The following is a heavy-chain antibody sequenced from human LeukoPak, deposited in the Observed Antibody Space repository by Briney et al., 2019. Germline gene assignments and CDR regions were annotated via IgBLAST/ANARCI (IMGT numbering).Heavy chain of an antibody. CDR2: GDYSGGT. D-gene: IGHD6-19*01. Sequence: TSETLSLTCTVSGDSFTSVTDYWAWIRQPPGKGLEWIASGDYSGGTYYNPSLGSRVAISADMSKKQISLKLASVTGADTAVYYCAGERGEEYSSGWYKTNFFYNWGQGIRVTVSS. V-gene: IGHV4-39*07. CDR1: GDSFTSVTDY. CDR3: AGERGEEYSSGWYKTNFFYN. J-gene: IGHJ4*02.